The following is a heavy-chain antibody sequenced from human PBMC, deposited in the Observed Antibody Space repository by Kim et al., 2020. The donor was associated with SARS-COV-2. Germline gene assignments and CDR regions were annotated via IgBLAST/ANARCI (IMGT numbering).Heavy chain of an antibody. Sequence: NPSLKSRVTISVDTSKNQFSLKLSSVTAADTAVYYCARDWDGSGSYYMGIWGQGTLVTVSS. J-gene: IGHJ4*02. D-gene: IGHD3-10*01. V-gene: IGHV4-39*07. CDR3: ARDWDGSGSYYMGI.